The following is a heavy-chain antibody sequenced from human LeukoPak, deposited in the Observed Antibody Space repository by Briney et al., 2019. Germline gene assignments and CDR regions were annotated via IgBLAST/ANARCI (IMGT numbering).Heavy chain of an antibody. V-gene: IGHV4-59*01. D-gene: IGHD5-12*01. Sequence: SGTLSLTCTVSGGSISTYYWSWIRQPPGKGLEWIGYIYYSGSTNYNPSLKSRVTISVDTSKNQFSLKLSSVTAADTAVYYCARAKKTEDNIARLFTPGGKETLVTVSS. CDR2: IYYSGST. CDR3: ARAKKTEDNIARLFTP. CDR1: GGSISTYY. J-gene: IGHJ5*02.